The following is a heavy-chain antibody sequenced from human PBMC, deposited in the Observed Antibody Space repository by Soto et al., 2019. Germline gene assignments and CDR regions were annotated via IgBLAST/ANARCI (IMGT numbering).Heavy chain of an antibody. CDR3: ARTPGVNTVISAFDH. CDR1: GFTFNKHA. V-gene: IGHV3-23*01. Sequence: PGGSLRLSCVASGFTFNKHALAWVRQAPGKGLEWVSAISGSGASTYDSDSVKGRFTISRDNSNNTLYLQMNSLRAEDTAIYYCARTPGVNTVISAFDHWGQGTPVT. D-gene: IGHD2-21*01. J-gene: IGHJ4*02. CDR2: ISGSGAST.